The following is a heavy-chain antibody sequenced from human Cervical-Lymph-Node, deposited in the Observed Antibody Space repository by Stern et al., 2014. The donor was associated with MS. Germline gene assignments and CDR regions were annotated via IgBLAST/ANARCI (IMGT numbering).Heavy chain of an antibody. CDR3: ARDCGSGSCYQTQYYYGVDV. D-gene: IGHD2-15*01. V-gene: IGHV3-7*01. CDR2: IKQDGSER. J-gene: IGHJ6*02. Sequence: EVQLVESGGGLVQPGGSLRLSCAGSGFSLSSYWMSWVRQAPGKGPELVATIKQDGSERYYVDSVKGRFTISRDNSKNSVFLQMNSLRVDGTSVYYCARDCGSGSCYQTQYYYGVDVWGQGTTVIVSS. CDR1: GFSLSSYW.